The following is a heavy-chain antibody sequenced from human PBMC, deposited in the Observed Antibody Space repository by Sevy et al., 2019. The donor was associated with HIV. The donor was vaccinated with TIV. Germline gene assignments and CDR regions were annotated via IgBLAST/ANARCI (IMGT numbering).Heavy chain of an antibody. J-gene: IGHJ6*02. D-gene: IGHD3-3*01. Sequence: GGSLRLSCAASGFTFSSYWMSWVRQAPGKGLEWVANIKQDGSEKYYVDSVKGRFTISRDNAKNSLYLQMNSLRAEDTAVYYCARHVGRCYDFWSGYPYYYYYGMDVWGQGTTVTVSS. CDR3: ARHVGRCYDFWSGYPYYYYYGMDV. CDR2: IKQDGSEK. V-gene: IGHV3-7*01. CDR1: GFTFSSYW.